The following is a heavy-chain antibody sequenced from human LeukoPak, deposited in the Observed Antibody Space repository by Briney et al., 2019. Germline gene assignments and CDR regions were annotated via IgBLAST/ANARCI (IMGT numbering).Heavy chain of an antibody. Sequence: GGSLRLSCAASGFTISDLYMDWVRHAPGKGLEWVGRSRNKADSYTTYYAASVKGRFTMSRDDSKNSLYLQMNSLKAEDTAVYYCTRHFFSDWGQGTLVTASS. D-gene: IGHD1-26*01. CDR1: GFTISDLY. CDR2: SRNKADSYTT. J-gene: IGHJ4*02. V-gene: IGHV3-72*01. CDR3: TRHFFSD.